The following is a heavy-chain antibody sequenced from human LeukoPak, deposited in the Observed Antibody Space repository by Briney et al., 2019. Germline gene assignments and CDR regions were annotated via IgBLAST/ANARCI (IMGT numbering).Heavy chain of an antibody. CDR1: GGSIGSSSYY. D-gene: IGHD3-22*01. V-gene: IGHV4-39*01. J-gene: IGHJ5*02. Sequence: PSETLSLTCTVSGGSIGSSSYYWGWIRQPPGKGLEWIGSMYYSGSTYYNPSLKSRVTISVDTSKNQFSLKLSSVTAADTAVYYCARRSGDSSGYYYVFWFDPWGQGTLVTVSS. CDR2: MYYSGST. CDR3: ARRSGDSSGYYYVFWFDP.